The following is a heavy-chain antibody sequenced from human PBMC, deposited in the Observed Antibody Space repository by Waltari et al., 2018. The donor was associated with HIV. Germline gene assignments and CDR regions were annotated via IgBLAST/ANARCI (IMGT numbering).Heavy chain of an antibody. J-gene: IGHJ4*02. D-gene: IGHD1-1*01. V-gene: IGHV3-21*01. CDR2: ISSSSSYI. Sequence: EVQLVESGGGLVKPGGSLRLSCAASGFTFSSYSMNWVRQAPGKGLEWFSSISSSSSYIYYADSVKGRFTISRDNAKNSLYLQMNSLRAEDTAVYYCARDLRLERDYWGQGTLVTVSS. CDR1: GFTFSSYS. CDR3: ARDLRLERDY.